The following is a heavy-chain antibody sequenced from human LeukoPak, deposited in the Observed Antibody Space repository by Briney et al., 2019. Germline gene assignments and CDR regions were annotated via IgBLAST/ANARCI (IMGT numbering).Heavy chain of an antibody. V-gene: IGHV4-34*01. CDR3: ARGGGITIFGVVIKLGFDP. Sequence: PSETLSLTCTVSGASISGYYWSWIRQPPGKGLEWIGEINHSGSTNYNPSLKSRVTISVDTSKNQFSLKLSSVTAADTAVYYCARGGGITIFGVVIKLGFDPWGQGTLVTVSS. CDR2: INHSGST. J-gene: IGHJ5*02. D-gene: IGHD3-3*01. CDR1: GASISGYY.